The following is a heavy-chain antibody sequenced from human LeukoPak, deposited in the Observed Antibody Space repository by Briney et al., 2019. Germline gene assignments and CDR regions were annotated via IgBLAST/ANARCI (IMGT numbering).Heavy chain of an antibody. CDR1: GYTVTDYY. CDR3: ARVPISGWYTH. Sequence: SVKVSCKASGYTVTDYYMHWVRQAPGQGLEWMGGIIPIFGTANYAQKFQGRVTITADESTSTAYMELSSLRSEDTAVYYCARVPISGWYTHWAQGTLVTVSS. J-gene: IGHJ1*01. D-gene: IGHD2-21*01. CDR2: IIPIFGTA. V-gene: IGHV1-69*13.